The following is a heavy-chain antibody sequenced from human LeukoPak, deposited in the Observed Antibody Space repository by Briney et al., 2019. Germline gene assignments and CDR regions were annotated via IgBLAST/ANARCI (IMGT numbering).Heavy chain of an antibody. J-gene: IGHJ4*02. Sequence: GGSLRLSCAASGFTFSSYSMTWVRPAPGKGLEWVSSMSSGSRYIYYADSVRGRFTISRDNAKNSLYLLMNSLRAEDTAVYYCARDRPTGASRLFVVQWGQGTLVTVSS. CDR2: MSSGSRYI. CDR1: GFTFSSYS. V-gene: IGHV3-21*01. CDR3: ARDRPTGASRLFVVQ. D-gene: IGHD3-3*01.